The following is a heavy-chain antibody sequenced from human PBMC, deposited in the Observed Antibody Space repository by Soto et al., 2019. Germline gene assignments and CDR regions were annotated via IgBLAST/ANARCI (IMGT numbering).Heavy chain of an antibody. CDR1: GGSISTGGYY. J-gene: IGHJ4*02. V-gene: IGHV4-31*03. D-gene: IGHD6-25*01. CDR2: IYYSGST. Sequence: SETLSLTCTVSGGSISTGGYYWNWIRQHPGKGLEYIGYIYYSGSTYYNPSLRSRVTISVDTSKNHFSLKLSSVTAADTAVYYCARTLSSGWTRVDYWGQGTLVTVS. CDR3: ARTLSSGWTRVDY.